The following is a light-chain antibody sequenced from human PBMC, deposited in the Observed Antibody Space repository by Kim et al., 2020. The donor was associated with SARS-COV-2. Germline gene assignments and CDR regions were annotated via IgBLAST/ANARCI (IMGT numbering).Light chain of an antibody. CDR3: QQYGGSPMYT. V-gene: IGKV3-20*01. Sequence: LSPGDRATLPCRASQSLISSWAWYQQRAGQAPRLLIYGTSSRASDIPDRFTGSGSGTDFTLTISRLEPEDFAVYYCQQYGGSPMYTFGQGTKLEI. CDR1: QSLISS. CDR2: GTS. J-gene: IGKJ2*01.